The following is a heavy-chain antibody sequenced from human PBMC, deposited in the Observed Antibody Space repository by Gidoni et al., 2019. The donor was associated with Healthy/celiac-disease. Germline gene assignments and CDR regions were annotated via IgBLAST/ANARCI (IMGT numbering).Heavy chain of an antibody. CDR1: GGSISSSSYY. Sequence: QLQLQESCPGLVKPSETLSLTCTVSGGSISSSSYYWGWIRQPPGKGLEWIGSIYYSGSTYYNPSLKSRVTISVDTSKNQFSLKLSSVTAADTAVYYCATQDYIVVVPAATSLDYWGQGTLVTVSS. J-gene: IGHJ4*02. V-gene: IGHV4-39*01. CDR3: ATQDYIVVVPAATSLDY. CDR2: IYYSGST. D-gene: IGHD2-2*01.